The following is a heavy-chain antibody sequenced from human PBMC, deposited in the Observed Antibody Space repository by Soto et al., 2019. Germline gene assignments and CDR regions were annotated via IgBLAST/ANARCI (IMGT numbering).Heavy chain of an antibody. D-gene: IGHD2-15*01. V-gene: IGHV4-59*01. Sequence: ETLRVTWTVSGGAMSSYYWTWLRQSPGRGLEWIGYISYSGSTYYNPSLKSRVTISADTSKNQFSPRMNSMIAADTAGDYCAREDPEASVGDWGKGTRVTVS. J-gene: IGHJ4*02. CDR3: AREDPEASVGD. CDR2: ISYSGST. CDR1: GGAMSSYY.